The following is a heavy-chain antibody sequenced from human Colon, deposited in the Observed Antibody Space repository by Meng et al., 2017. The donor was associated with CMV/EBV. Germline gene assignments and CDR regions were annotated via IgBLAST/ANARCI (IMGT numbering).Heavy chain of an antibody. CDR1: GGSISSSSYY. V-gene: IGHV4-39*07. Sequence: SETLSLTCTVSGGSISSSSYYWAWIRQPPGKGLEWIGSIYYSGNTFYNPSLGSRVTMSMDTSYNQFSLKLTSVTAAHTAVYYCVREGGSGFLEWLSTFDSWGQGTLVTVSS. CDR2: IYYSGNT. D-gene: IGHD3-3*01. CDR3: VREGGSGFLEWLSTFDS. J-gene: IGHJ5*01.